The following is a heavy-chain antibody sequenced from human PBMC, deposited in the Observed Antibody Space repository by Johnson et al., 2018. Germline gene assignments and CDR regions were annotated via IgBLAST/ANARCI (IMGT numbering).Heavy chain of an antibody. Sequence: QVQLQQWGAGLLKPSETLSLTCAVYGGSFSGYYWSWIRQPPGKGLEWVAVISYDGSNKYYADSVKGRFTISRDNSKNTLYLQMNSLRAEDTAVYYCARDRKNYYYMDVWGKGTTVTVSS. CDR3: ARDRKNYYYMDV. D-gene: IGHD1-14*01. J-gene: IGHJ6*03. CDR2: ISYDGSNK. CDR1: GGSFSGYY. V-gene: IGHV3-30*03.